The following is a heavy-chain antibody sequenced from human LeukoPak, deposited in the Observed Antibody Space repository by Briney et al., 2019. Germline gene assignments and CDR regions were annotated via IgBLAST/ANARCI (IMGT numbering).Heavy chain of an antibody. CDR1: GYTFDDYA. CDR3: AKGHTYGLGESYLDF. Sequence: GGSLRLSCEASGYTFDDYAMHWVRQAPGKGLEWVSAISWNSGSIGYADSVKGRFTISRDNGKNSLYLQMNSLRTEDSALYYCAKGHTYGLGESYLDFWGQGTLVSVSS. CDR2: ISWNSGSI. J-gene: IGHJ4*02. V-gene: IGHV3-9*01. D-gene: IGHD5-18*01.